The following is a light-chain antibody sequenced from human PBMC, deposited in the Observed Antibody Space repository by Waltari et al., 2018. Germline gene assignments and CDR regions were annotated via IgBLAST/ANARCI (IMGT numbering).Light chain of an antibody. V-gene: IGKV3-20*01. CDR3: QQYGKG. Sequence: EIVLTQSPGTLSLSPGERATLSCRASQRVSSSYLAWYQQKPGQAPRLLIYGASSRATGIPDRFSGSGSGTDFTLTISRLEPEDFAVYYCQQYGKGFGGGTKVEIK. J-gene: IGKJ4*01. CDR2: GAS. CDR1: QRVSSSY.